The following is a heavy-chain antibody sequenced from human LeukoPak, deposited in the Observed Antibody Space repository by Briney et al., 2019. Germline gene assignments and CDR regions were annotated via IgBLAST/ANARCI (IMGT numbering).Heavy chain of an antibody. CDR2: IYYSGST. J-gene: IGHJ6*02. Sequence: SETLSLTCTVSGGSISSGGYYWSWIRQHPGKGLEWIGYIYYSGSTYYNPSLKSRVTISVDTSKNQFSLKLSSVTAADTAVYYCARDRIVVPAATAYGMDAWGQGTTVTVSS. CDR3: ARDRIVVPAATAYGMDA. D-gene: IGHD2-2*01. CDR1: GGSISSGGYY. V-gene: IGHV4-31*03.